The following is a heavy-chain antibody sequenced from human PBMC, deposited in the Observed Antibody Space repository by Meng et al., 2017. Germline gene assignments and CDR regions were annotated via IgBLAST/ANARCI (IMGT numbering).Heavy chain of an antibody. Sequence: SVKVSCKASGGTFSNYSISWVRQAPGQGLEWMGGIIPIFGTAHYAQKFQGRVTITADTSTSTAYMELSSLRSEDTAVYYCARSADSESGSYGGGVDYYYYGMDVWGQGTMVTVSS. V-gene: IGHV1-69*06. J-gene: IGHJ6*02. CDR2: IIPIFGTA. D-gene: IGHD1-26*01. CDR1: GGTFSNYS. CDR3: ARSADSESGSYGGGVDYYYYGMDV.